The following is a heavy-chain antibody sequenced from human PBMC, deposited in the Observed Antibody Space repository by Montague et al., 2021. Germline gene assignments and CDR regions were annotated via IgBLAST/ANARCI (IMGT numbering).Heavy chain of an antibody. D-gene: IGHD3-10*01. V-gene: IGHV4-59*08. CDR2: MFYGGAT. CDR3: AKQDYFVSGTSYKGFDP. J-gene: IGHJ5*02. Sequence: SETLSLTCTVSSGSIFHAHWCWVRQPPGKGLEWLGSMFYGGATSNNPSLKSRVTMSIDTSTNQFSLKLSFVTAADTAVSYCAKQDYFVSGTSYKGFDPWGQGILVTVSS. CDR1: SGSIFHAH.